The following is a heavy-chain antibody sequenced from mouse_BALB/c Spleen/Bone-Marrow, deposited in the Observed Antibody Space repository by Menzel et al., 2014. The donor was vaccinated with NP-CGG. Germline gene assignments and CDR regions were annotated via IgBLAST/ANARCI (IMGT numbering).Heavy chain of an antibody. V-gene: IGHV1S81*02. CDR3: TRSNYGYWYFDV. CDR2: SNPSNGGS. D-gene: IGHD1-1*01. Sequence: VQLQQSGAELVKPGASVKLSCKASGYTFSNYYMYWVKQRPGQGLEWIGESNPSNGGSNFNEKFKSKATLTVDESSSTAYMQLSSLTSEDSAVYYCTRSNYGYWYFDVWGAGTTVTGSS. CDR1: GYTFSNYY. J-gene: IGHJ1*01.